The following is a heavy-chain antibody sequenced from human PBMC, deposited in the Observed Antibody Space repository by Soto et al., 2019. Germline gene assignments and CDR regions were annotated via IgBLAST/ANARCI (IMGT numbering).Heavy chain of an antibody. CDR3: ARGLVVVAASALLNWFDP. Sequence: SETLSLTCTVSGGSISSGGYYWSWIRQHPGKGLEWIGYIYYSGSTYYNPSLKSRVTISVDTSKNQLSLKLSSVTAADTAVYYCARGLVVVAASALLNWFDPWGQGTLVTVSS. CDR2: IYYSGST. CDR1: GGSISSGGYY. D-gene: IGHD2-15*01. V-gene: IGHV4-31*03. J-gene: IGHJ5*02.